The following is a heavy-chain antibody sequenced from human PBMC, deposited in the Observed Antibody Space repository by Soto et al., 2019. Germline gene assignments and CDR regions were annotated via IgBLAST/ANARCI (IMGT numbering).Heavy chain of an antibody. Sequence: GGSLRLSCTASGFTFGDYAMSWFRQAPGKGLEWVGFIRSKAYGGTTEYAASVKGRFTISRDDSKSIAYLQMNSLKTEDTAVYYCTRDSSLFILDDYYYFMDVWGKGTTVTVSS. J-gene: IGHJ6*03. V-gene: IGHV3-49*03. CDR1: GFTFGDYA. CDR2: IRSKAYGGTT. CDR3: TRDSSLFILDDYYYFMDV. D-gene: IGHD3-9*01.